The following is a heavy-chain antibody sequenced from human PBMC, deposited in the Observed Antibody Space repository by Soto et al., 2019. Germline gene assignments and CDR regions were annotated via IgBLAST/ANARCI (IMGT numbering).Heavy chain of an antibody. V-gene: IGHV1-18*01. CDR1: GYTFTSYG. J-gene: IGHJ6*03. CDR3: ARAYDILTGLYYYYMDV. CDR2: ISAYNGNT. D-gene: IGHD3-9*01. Sequence: GASVKVSCKASGYTFTSYGISCVRQAPGQGLEWMGWISAYNGNTNYAQKLQGRVTMTTDTSTSTAYMELRSLRSDDTAVYYCARAYDILTGLYYYYMDVWGKGTTVTVSS.